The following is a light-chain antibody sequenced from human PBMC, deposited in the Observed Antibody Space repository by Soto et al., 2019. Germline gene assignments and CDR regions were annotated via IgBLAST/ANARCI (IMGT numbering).Light chain of an antibody. V-gene: IGLV2-14*01. CDR3: CSYADTYTFV. Sequence: SVLTQPASVSGSPGQSITISCTGTSSDVGGYNYVSWYQHHPGKAPKLIIYEVTNRPSGVSNRFSGSKSGNTASLTISGLQTEDEADYYCCSYADTYTFVFGTGTKVTVL. CDR1: SSDVGGYNY. CDR2: EVT. J-gene: IGLJ1*01.